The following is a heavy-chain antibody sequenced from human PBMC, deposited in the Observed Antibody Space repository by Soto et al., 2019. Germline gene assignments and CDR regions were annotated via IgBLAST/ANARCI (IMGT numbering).Heavy chain of an antibody. CDR2: ISAYNGNT. D-gene: IGHD6-6*01. Sequence: QVQLVQSGAEVKKPGASVKVSCKASGYTFTSYGISWVRQAPGQGLEWMGWISAYNGNTNYAQKLQGRVTMTTDTSTSTAYMELRSLTSDDTAVYYCARRSGLAFSGSSSPLDYWGQGTLVTVSS. CDR1: GYTFTSYG. V-gene: IGHV1-18*01. J-gene: IGHJ4*02. CDR3: ARRSGLAFSGSSSPLDY.